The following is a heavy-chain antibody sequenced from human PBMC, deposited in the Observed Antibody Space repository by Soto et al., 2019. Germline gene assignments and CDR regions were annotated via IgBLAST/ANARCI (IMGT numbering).Heavy chain of an antibody. CDR1: GGSISSYY. Sequence: PSETLSLTCTVSGGSISSYYWSWIRQPPGKGLEWIGYTYYSGSTNYNPSLKSRVTISVDTSKNQFSLKLSSVTAADTAVYYCARQTSGAWTFDYRGQGPLVTVSS. D-gene: IGHD3-3*01. CDR3: ARQTSGAWTFDY. J-gene: IGHJ4*02. V-gene: IGHV4-59*08. CDR2: TYYSGST.